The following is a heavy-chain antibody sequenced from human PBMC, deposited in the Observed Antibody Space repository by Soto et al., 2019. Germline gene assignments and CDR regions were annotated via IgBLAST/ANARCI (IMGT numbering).Heavy chain of an antibody. D-gene: IGHD5-12*01. V-gene: IGHV1-2*02. Sequence: QVQLVQSGAEVRKPGASVTVSCRSSGDSFNDYYIHWVRQAPGQGFEWMGWINPNGGDTKYAQKFQGRVSMARDTTIRSVYMQMIRLRSDDAAYYYCARGSGGATATLDYYYFYMDVWGTGTTVTVSS. CDR3: ARGSGGATATLDYYYFYMDV. CDR1: GDSFNDYY. J-gene: IGHJ6*03. CDR2: INPNGGDT.